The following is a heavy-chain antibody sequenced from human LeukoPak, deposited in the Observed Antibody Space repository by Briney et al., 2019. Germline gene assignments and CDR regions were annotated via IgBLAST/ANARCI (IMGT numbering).Heavy chain of an antibody. CDR1: GYTFTSYY. V-gene: IGHV1-46*01. CDR2: INPSDGTT. J-gene: IGHJ4*02. CDR3: ARVFCGGGTCYSRGLIDS. Sequence: ASVKVSCKASGYTFTSYYMQWVRQAPGQGLGWMGIINPSDGTTYYIQKFQGRVTITRDTSTSTVYMELSSLRSGGTAIYYCARVFCGGGTCYSRGLIDSWGQGTLVTVSS. D-gene: IGHD2-15*01.